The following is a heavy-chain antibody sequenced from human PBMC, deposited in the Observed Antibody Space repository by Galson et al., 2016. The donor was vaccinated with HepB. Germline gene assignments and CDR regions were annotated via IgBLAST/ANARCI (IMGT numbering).Heavy chain of an antibody. D-gene: IGHD2-15*01. CDR2: IYWDDDK. CDR3: AHSTKGARLGSFTGGSSYYFAS. Sequence: PALVKPTQTLTLTCTVSGFSLTTGGVGVGWIRQPPGKALEWLALIYWDDDKRYSPSLKSRVTITKDTSKNQVVLTMTNMDPVDTATYYCAHSTKGARLGSFTGGSSYYFASWGQGTLVTVSS. J-gene: IGHJ4*02. CDR1: GFSLTTGGVG. V-gene: IGHV2-5*02.